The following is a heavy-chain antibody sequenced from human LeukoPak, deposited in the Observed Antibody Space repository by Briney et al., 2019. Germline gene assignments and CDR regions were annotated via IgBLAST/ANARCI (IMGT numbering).Heavy chain of an antibody. V-gene: IGHV5-51*01. Sequence: GESLKISCTGSAYTFTIYWIAWVRQMPGKGLEWMGIIYPGDSDTRYSPSFQGQVTISADKSIGTAYLQWSSLKASDTAMYYCATSSGYTSSWFFFDNWGQGTLVTVSS. CDR1: AYTFTIYW. CDR3: ATSSGYTSSWFFFDN. J-gene: IGHJ4*02. CDR2: IYPGDSDT. D-gene: IGHD6-13*01.